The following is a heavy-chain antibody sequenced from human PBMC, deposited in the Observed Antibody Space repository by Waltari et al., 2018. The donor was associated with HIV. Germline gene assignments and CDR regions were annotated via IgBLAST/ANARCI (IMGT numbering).Heavy chain of an antibody. CDR2: ISAYNGNT. CDR1: GYTFTSYG. Sequence: QVQLVQSGAEVKKHGASVKVSCKASGYTFTSYGISWVRQAPGPGLEWMGWISAYNGNTNYAQKLQGRVTKTTDTSTSTAYMERRSLRSDDTAVYYCARASPDYGGAHWFDPWGQGTLVTVSS. CDR3: ARASPDYGGAHWFDP. D-gene: IGHD4-17*01. J-gene: IGHJ5*02. V-gene: IGHV1-18*01.